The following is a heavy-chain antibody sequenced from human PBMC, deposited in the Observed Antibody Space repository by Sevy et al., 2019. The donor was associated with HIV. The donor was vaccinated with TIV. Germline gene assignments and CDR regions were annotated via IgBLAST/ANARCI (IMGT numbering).Heavy chain of an antibody. J-gene: IGHJ4*02. Sequence: SETLSLTCTVSGGSISSGGYYWSWIRQHPGKGLEWIGYIYYSGTTYYNPSLKSRVTISVDTYKNQFSLKLRSVTAADTAEYYCASLYPDSSGYSDYWGQGTLVTVSS. CDR1: GGSISSGGYY. CDR3: ASLYPDSSGYSDY. V-gene: IGHV4-31*03. CDR2: IYYSGTT. D-gene: IGHD3-22*01.